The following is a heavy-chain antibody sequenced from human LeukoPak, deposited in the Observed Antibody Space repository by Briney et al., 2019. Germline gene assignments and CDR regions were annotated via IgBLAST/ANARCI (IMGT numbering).Heavy chain of an antibody. CDR1: GYTFTSYG. J-gene: IGHJ4*02. CDR3: ARGSPPRRNYDSRGYYSYYFDY. CDR2: ISAYNGNT. Sequence: ASVKVSCKASGYTFTSYGISWVRQAPGQGLEWMGRISAYNGNTHYAQKLQGRVTMTTDTSTSTVYMELRSLRSDDTAVYYCARGSPPRRNYDSRGYYSYYFDYWGQGTLVTDSS. V-gene: IGHV1-18*01. D-gene: IGHD3-22*01.